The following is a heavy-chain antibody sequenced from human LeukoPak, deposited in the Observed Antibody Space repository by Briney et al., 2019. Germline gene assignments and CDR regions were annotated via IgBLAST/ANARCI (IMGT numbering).Heavy chain of an antibody. D-gene: IGHD4-23*01. CDR3: ATSPWAGGGNRGGYYFAY. J-gene: IGHJ4*02. V-gene: IGHV1-24*01. Sequence: ASVKVSCKVSGYTLTELSMHWVRQAPGKGLEWMGGFDPEDGETIYAQKFQGRVTMTEDTSTDTAYMELSSLRSEDTAVYYCATSPWAGGGNRGGYYFAYWGQGTLVTVSS. CDR1: GYTLTELS. CDR2: FDPEDGET.